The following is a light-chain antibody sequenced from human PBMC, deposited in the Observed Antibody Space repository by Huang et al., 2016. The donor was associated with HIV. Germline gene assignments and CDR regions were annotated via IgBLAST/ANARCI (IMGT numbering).Light chain of an antibody. J-gene: IGKJ2*01. CDR3: QQYNKWLYS. Sequence: EIVMTQSPATLSVSPGETAPLSCRASQTVSSNLAWYQQKPGQAPRLLIYGASTRATGIPARFSGSGSGTEFTLTISSLQSEDFAVYYCQQYNKWLYSFGQGTKLEIK. V-gene: IGKV3-15*01. CDR2: GAS. CDR1: QTVSSN.